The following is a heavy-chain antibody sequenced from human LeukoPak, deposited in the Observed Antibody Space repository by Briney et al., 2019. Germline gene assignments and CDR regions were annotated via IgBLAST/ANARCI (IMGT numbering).Heavy chain of an antibody. V-gene: IGHV4-39*07. CDR3: ARRRRGDFDDSIDY. J-gene: IGHJ4*02. Sequence: SETLSLTCTVSGGSISSSSYYWGWIRQPPGKGLEWIGSLDYVGSTYYNPSLKSRVTISLDTSKNQFSLKLSSVTAADTAVYYCARRRRGDFDDSIDYWGQGTLVSVSS. CDR2: LDYVGST. D-gene: IGHD4-17*01. CDR1: GGSISSSSYY.